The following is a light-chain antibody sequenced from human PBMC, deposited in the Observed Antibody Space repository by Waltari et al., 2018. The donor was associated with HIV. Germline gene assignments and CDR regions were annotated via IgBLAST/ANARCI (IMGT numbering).Light chain of an antibody. J-gene: IGLJ3*02. CDR2: GVS. V-gene: IGLV2-8*01. CDR3: SSYAGDNSWV. Sequence: QSALTQPPSASGSPGQSVTISCTGTSSDVGGYDFVAQYQQHPGKAPKLMMFGVSTRPSGVRDRFSGSKSGNTASLTVSGLLAEDEGDYYCSSYAGDNSWVFGGGTKLTVL. CDR1: SSDVGGYDF.